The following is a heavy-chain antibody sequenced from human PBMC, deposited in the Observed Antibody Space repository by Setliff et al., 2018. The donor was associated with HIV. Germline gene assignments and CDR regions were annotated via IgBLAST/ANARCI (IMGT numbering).Heavy chain of an antibody. D-gene: IGHD3-22*01. CDR1: GGSVSDSNVY. V-gene: IGHV4-39*01. CDR2: IYYDGSA. CDR3: AREIPYSYGGRGHPL. J-gene: IGHJ4*02. Sequence: SETLSLTCSVSGGSVSDSNVYWNWIRQSPGKGLEWIGNIYYDGSAYYNPSLKSRVTILIDTSTNQFSLKLSSVTASDTAVYYCAREIPYSYGGRGHPLWGQGTLVTVS.